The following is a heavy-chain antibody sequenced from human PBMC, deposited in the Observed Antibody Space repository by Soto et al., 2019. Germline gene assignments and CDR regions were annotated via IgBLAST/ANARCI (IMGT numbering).Heavy chain of an antibody. CDR1: SHSILRHYYY. CDR2: INYSGNT. D-gene: IGHD2-2*01. Sequence: PSETVSLTCPVTSHSILRHYYYWASTGKPPGKGLEWIGGINYSGNTYYDPSLKSRVTISVDTSKNQFSLMLTSVTAADTAVYYCARRPGYCTGTSCYGYYTMDVWGQGTTVT. V-gene: IGHV4-39*01. CDR3: ARRPGYCTGTSCYGYYTMDV. J-gene: IGHJ6*02.